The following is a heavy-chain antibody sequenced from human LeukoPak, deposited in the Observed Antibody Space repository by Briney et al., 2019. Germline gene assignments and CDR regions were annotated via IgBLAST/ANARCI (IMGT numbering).Heavy chain of an antibody. D-gene: IGHD4-17*01. J-gene: IGHJ6*02. CDR2: TYYRSKWYN. V-gene: IGHV6-1*01. Sequence: SQTLSLTCAISGDSVSSNSAAWNWIRQSPSRGLEWLGRTYYRSKWYNDYAVSVKSRITINPDTSKNQFSLQLNSVTPEDTAVYYCAREESDTTVTFYYYYYGMHVWGQGTTVTVSS. CDR3: AREESDTTVTFYYYYYGMHV. CDR1: GDSVSSNSAA.